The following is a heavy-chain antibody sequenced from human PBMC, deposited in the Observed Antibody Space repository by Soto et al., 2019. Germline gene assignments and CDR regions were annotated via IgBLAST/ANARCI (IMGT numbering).Heavy chain of an antibody. J-gene: IGHJ6*03. D-gene: IGHD3-9*01. CDR3: ARTVLGPDILADQFVDYYYYMDV. CDR2: IYYSGST. V-gene: IGHV4-59*08. CDR1: GDSMTYFY. Sequence: SETLSLTWTVSGDSMTYFYWSWLRLLQGKGLEWVGYIYYSGSTSYNPSLRRRVIMSVDTSKRQFSLQLKSVTAADTAIYYCARTVLGPDILADQFVDYYYYMDVWGQGTTVTVSS.